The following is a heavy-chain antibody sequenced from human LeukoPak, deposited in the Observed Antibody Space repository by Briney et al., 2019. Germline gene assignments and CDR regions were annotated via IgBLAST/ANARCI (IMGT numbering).Heavy chain of an antibody. J-gene: IGHJ4*02. CDR2: INPSGGST. CDR3: AMGYYYDSSGYGFDY. CDR1: GYTFTSYY. V-gene: IGHV1-46*01. Sequence: ASVKVSCKASGYTFTSYYMHWVRQAPGQGLEWMGIINPSGGSTSYAQKFQGRVTITADESTSTAYMELSSLRSEDTAVYYCAMGYYYDSSGYGFDYWGQGTLVTVSS. D-gene: IGHD3-22*01.